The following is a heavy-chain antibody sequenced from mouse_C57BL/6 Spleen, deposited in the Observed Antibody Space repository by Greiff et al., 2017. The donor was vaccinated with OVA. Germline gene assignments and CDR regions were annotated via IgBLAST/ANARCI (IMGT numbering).Heavy chain of an antibody. CDR1: GYSITSGYY. Sequence: EVKLMESGPGLVKPSQSLSLTCSVTGYSITSGYYWNWIRQFPGNKLEWMGYISYDGSNNYNPSLKNRISITRDTSKNQFFLKLNSVTTEDTATYYCARDFDGYGYFDVWGTGTTVTVSS. V-gene: IGHV3-6*01. D-gene: IGHD2-3*01. CDR3: ARDFDGYGYFDV. J-gene: IGHJ1*03. CDR2: ISYDGSN.